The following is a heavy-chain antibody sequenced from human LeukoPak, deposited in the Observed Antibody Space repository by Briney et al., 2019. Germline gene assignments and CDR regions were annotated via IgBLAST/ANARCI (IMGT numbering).Heavy chain of an antibody. CDR2: ISGYNGNT. D-gene: IGHD3-10*01. V-gene: IGHV1-18*01. J-gene: IGHJ4*02. Sequence: ASVKVSCKASGYTFTSYGISCVRQAPGQGLEWMGWISGYNGNTNYAQKLQGRVTMTTDTSTSTAYMELRSLRSDDTAVYYCARDPSRGGSGDHYFDYWGQGTLVTVSS. CDR1: GYTFTSYG. CDR3: ARDPSRGGSGDHYFDY.